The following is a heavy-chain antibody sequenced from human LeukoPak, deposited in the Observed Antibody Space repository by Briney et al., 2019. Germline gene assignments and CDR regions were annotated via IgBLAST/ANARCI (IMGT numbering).Heavy chain of an antibody. D-gene: IGHD3-10*02. CDR3: AELGITMIGGV. V-gene: IGHV3-30*04. CDR2: ISYDGSNK. Sequence: GGSLRHPCAASGFTFSSYAMHWVRQAPGKGLEWVAVISYDGSNKYYADSVKGRFTISRDNSKNTLYLQMNSLRAEDTAVYYCAELGITMIGGVWGKGTTVTISS. J-gene: IGHJ6*04. CDR1: GFTFSSYA.